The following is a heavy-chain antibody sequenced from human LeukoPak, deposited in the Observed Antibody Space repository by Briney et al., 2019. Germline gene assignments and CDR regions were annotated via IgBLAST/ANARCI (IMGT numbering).Heavy chain of an antibody. Sequence: PGGSLRLSCAPSGFTFSSYSMNWVRQAPGKGLEWVSYISSSSSTIYYADSVKGRFTISRDNAKNSLYLRMNSLRAEDTAVYYCARVGPYYYYMDVWGKGTTVTVSS. CDR2: ISSSSSTI. CDR3: ARVGPYYYYMDV. CDR1: GFTFSSYS. J-gene: IGHJ6*03. D-gene: IGHD3-16*01. V-gene: IGHV3-48*04.